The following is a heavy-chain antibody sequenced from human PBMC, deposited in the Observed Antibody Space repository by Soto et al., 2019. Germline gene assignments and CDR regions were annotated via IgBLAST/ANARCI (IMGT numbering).Heavy chain of an antibody. CDR1: GYPFIKYG. D-gene: IGHD3-9*01. Sequence: QLQLVQSAAEVKKPGASVRVSCKAYGYPFIKYGISLIRQAPEQGLEWMGWIKVDSGYTNYAQKFQGRVTMTADTSSDTAFMELRSLRLDDTAVYFCATSYDTGFDPWGQGTLVSVSS. J-gene: IGHJ5*02. CDR3: ATSYDTGFDP. V-gene: IGHV1-18*04. CDR2: IKVDSGYT.